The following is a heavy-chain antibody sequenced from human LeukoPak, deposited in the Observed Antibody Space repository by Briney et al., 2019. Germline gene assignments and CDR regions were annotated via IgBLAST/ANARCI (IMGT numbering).Heavy chain of an antibody. Sequence: GGSLRLSCAASGFTFGSYAMSWVRQAPGKGLEWVSAISGSGGSTYYADSVKGRFTISRDNSKNTLYLQMNSLRAEDTAVYYCAKDIGSFPYYFDYWGQGTLVTVSS. CDR3: AKDIGSFPYYFDY. CDR1: GFTFGSYA. D-gene: IGHD6-13*01. CDR2: ISGSGGST. J-gene: IGHJ4*02. V-gene: IGHV3-23*01.